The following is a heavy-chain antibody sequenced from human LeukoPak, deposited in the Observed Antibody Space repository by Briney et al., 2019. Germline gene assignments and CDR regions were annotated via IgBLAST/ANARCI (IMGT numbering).Heavy chain of an antibody. CDR1: GDSINSLNL. CDR3: RWEHSMYSGRVD. Sequence: PSGTLSLTCTVSGDSINSLNLWSWVRQAPGKGLELVGRIKSEGGGGTTDYAAPVKGRFTVSRDDSRNTVYLEMNSLKIEDTAVYYCRWEHSMYSGRVDWGRGTAVTVSS. J-gene: IGHJ4*01. V-gene: IGHV3-15*01. CDR2: IKSEGGGGTT. D-gene: IGHD1/OR15-1a*01.